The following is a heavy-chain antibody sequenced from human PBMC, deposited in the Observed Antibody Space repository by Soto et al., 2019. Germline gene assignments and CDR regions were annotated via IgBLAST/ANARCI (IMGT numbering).Heavy chain of an antibody. V-gene: IGHV3-23*01. D-gene: IGHD2-2*01. Sequence: GGSLRLSCAASGFTFSSYAMSWVRQALGKGLEWVSAISGSGGSTYYADSVKGRFTISRDNSKNTLYLQMNSLRAEDTAVYYCASAVVPAYYYYMDVWGKGTTVTVSS. CDR2: ISGSGGST. CDR1: GFTFSSYA. CDR3: ASAVVPAYYYYMDV. J-gene: IGHJ6*03.